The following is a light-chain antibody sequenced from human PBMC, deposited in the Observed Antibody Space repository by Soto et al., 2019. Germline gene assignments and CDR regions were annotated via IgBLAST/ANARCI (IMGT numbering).Light chain of an antibody. CDR2: ATS. Sequence: EIVLTQSPGTLSLSPGEGATLSCRASQSLRNNYFAWYQHKPGQAPRLLIYATSSRATGIPGRFSGSGFGTEFTLTISSLQPEDFAVYYCEQYNNWFSITFGQGTRLEIK. CDR3: EQYNNWFSIT. CDR1: QSLRNNY. V-gene: IGKV3-20*01. J-gene: IGKJ5*01.